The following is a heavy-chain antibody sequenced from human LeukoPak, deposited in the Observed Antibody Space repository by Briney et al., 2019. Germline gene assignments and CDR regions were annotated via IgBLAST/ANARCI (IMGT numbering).Heavy chain of an antibody. D-gene: IGHD5-18*01. CDR2: IYYTGAT. Sequence: PSETLSLTCTVSGASISSGGYYWTWIRQYPEKGLEWIGYIYYTGATYYNPSLQSRVTMSGDTSKNQFSLKLSSVTAADTAVYYCARTAGWSYGFDYWGQGTLVTVSS. CDR1: GASISSGGYY. J-gene: IGHJ4*02. CDR3: ARTAGWSYGFDY. V-gene: IGHV4-31*03.